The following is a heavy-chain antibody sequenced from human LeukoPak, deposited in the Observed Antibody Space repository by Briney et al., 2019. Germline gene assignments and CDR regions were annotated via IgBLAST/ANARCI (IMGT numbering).Heavy chain of an antibody. J-gene: IGHJ4*02. CDR2: IYYSGST. Sequence: TETLSLTCTVSGGSISSSSYYWGWIRQPPGKGLEWIGSIYYSGSTYYNPSLQSRATISIDTSKNQFSLKLGSVTATDTAVYYCARRLWFGDLSTWLFDFWGRGTLVTVSS. D-gene: IGHD3-10*01. CDR1: GGSISSSSYY. V-gene: IGHV4-39*01. CDR3: ARRLWFGDLSTWLFDF.